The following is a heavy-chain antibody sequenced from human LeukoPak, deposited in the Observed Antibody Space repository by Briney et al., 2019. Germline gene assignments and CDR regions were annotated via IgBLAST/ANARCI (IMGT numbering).Heavy chain of an antibody. D-gene: IGHD3-16*02. CDR1: GFSFDDYA. V-gene: IGHV3-9*01. CDR3: TKDVADYVWGDYRHFDM. Sequence: GRSLRLPCAASGFSFDDYAMHWVRQSPRKGLEWVAGITWNSDFTALADSVKGRFTISRDNANNSVYLHMNTLTPDDTAVYYCTKDVADYVWGDYRHFDMWGQGTIVTVSA. J-gene: IGHJ4*02. CDR2: ITWNSDFT.